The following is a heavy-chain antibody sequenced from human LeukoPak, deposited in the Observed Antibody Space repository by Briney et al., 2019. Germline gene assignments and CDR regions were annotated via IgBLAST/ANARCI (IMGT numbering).Heavy chain of an antibody. CDR2: TYYRSRWYN. J-gene: IGHJ4*02. D-gene: IGHD3-22*01. CDR3: ASARHYYDSSGYYFHYFDY. Sequence: SPTLSLTCAISGDSVSSSSAAWNWIRQSPSRGLEWLGRTYYRSRWYNDYALSVKSRITINPDTSKNQFSLQLNSVTPEDTAVYYCASARHYYDSSGYYFHYFDYWGQGTLVTVSS. V-gene: IGHV6-1*01. CDR1: GDSVSSSSAA.